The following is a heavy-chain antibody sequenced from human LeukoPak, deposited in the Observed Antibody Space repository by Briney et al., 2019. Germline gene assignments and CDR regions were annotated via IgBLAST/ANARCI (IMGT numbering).Heavy chain of an antibody. V-gene: IGHV1-2*02. D-gene: IGHD2-2*01. CDR2: INPNDGDT. Sequence: ASVKASRKASGYTFTDYYMHWVRQAPGQGFEWMGWINPNDGDTNYAQKFQGRVTMTRDTSISTAHMEVSRLRSDDTAVYYCARANFLYCSSSTCLFDYWGQGTLVTVSS. J-gene: IGHJ4*02. CDR1: GYTFTDYY. CDR3: ARANFLYCSSSTCLFDY.